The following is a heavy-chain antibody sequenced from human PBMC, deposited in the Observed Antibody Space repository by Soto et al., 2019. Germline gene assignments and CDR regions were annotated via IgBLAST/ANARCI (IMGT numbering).Heavy chain of an antibody. J-gene: IGHJ4*02. CDR2: ITYDGSNK. D-gene: IGHD6-19*01. CDR3: AGARAEYSSAWLFDS. V-gene: IGHV3-30-3*01. CDR1: GFTFSTYA. Sequence: GGSLRLSCAASGFTFSTYAMQWVRQAPGKGLEWVAIITYDGSNKYYADSVKGRFTISRDSSENTLYLQMNSLRAEDSAVYYCAGARAEYSSAWLFDSWGQGTLVTVSS.